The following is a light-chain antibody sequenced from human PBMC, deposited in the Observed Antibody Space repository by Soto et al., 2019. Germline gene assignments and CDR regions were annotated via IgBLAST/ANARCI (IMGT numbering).Light chain of an antibody. CDR3: SSYTSSSTIFV. CDR2: EVS. Sequence: QSVLTQPASVSGSPGQSITISCTGTSSDVGGYNYVSWYEQHPGKAPKLMIYEVSNRPSGVSNRFSGSKSGNTASLTISGLQAEDEADYYWSSYTSSSTIFVFGTGTKVTVL. J-gene: IGLJ1*01. V-gene: IGLV2-14*01. CDR1: SSDVGGYNY.